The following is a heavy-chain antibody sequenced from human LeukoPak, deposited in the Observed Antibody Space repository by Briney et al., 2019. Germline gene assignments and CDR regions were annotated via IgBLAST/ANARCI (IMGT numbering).Heavy chain of an antibody. CDR1: GFTFSSYD. V-gene: IGHV3-13*01. D-gene: IGHD3-10*01. J-gene: IGHJ6*02. CDR3: ARGGNVLLWFGEGGGMDV. Sequence: GGSLRLSCAASGFTFSSYDMHWVRHATGRGLEWVSAIGTAGDIYYPGSVKGRFTISRENAKNSLYLQMNSLRAGDTAVYYCARGGNVLLWFGEGGGMDVWGQGTTVTVSS. CDR2: IGTAGDI.